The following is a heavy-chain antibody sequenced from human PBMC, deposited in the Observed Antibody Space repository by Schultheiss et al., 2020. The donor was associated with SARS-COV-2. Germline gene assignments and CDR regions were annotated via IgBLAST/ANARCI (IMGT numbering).Heavy chain of an antibody. CDR2: IYPGDSDT. CDR3: ARGLEGASYYYGMDV. V-gene: IGHV5-51*01. Sequence: GGSLRLSCKGSGYSFTSYWIGWVRQMPGKGLEWMGIIYPGDSDTRYSPSFQGQVTISVDKSISTAYLQWSSLKASDTAMFYCARGLEGASYYYGMDVWGQGTTVTVSS. D-gene: IGHD1-26*01. J-gene: IGHJ6*02. CDR1: GYSFTSYW.